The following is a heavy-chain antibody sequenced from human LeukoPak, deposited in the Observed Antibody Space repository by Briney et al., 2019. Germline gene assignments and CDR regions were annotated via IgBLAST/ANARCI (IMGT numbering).Heavy chain of an antibody. V-gene: IGHV1-46*01. CDR2: INTSGGST. J-gene: IGHJ5*02. D-gene: IGHD3-10*01. CDR3: ARDGRMVRGVPIIPRHFDP. CDR1: GYTFTSYY. Sequence: ASVKVSCKASGYTFTSYYMHWVRQAPGQGLEWMGIINTSGGSTSYAQKFQGRVTMTRDMSTSTVYMELSSLRSEDTAVYYCARDGRMVRGVPIIPRHFDPWGQGTLVTVSS.